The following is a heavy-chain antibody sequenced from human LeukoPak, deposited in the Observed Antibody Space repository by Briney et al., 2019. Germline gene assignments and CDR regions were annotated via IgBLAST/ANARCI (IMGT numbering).Heavy chain of an antibody. V-gene: IGHV3-21*04. CDR1: GFTFSSYS. CDR2: ISSSSSYI. J-gene: IGHJ4*02. Sequence: GGSLRLSCAASGFTFSSYSMNWVRQAPGKGLEWVSSISSSSSYIYYADSVKGRFTISRDNAKNSLYLQMNSLRAEDTAVYYCAKVPEPGGSSWNYWGQGTLVTVSS. D-gene: IGHD6-13*01. CDR3: AKVPEPGGSSWNY.